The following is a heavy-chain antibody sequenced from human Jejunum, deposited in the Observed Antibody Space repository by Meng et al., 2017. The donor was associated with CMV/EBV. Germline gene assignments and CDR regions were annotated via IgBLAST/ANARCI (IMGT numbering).Heavy chain of an antibody. CDR1: GYTFPNYA. J-gene: IGHJ4*02. CDR3: ARVAGWHFDY. V-gene: IGHV1-3*01. D-gene: IGHD2-15*01. CDR2: MDAGNGDT. Sequence: QVQLVQSGAEVKQPGASVKVACKASGYTFPNYAIYWVRQAPGQRLECMGWMDAGNGDTKYSWNFQGRVTIIRDTSAATAHMELSSLTSEDTAVYYCARVAGWHFDYWGQGTLVTVSS.